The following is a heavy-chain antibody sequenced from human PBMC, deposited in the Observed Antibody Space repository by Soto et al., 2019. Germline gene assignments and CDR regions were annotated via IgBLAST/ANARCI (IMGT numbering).Heavy chain of an antibody. J-gene: IGHJ5*02. CDR2: IYHSGTT. V-gene: IGHV4-4*02. CDR1: SGSINSTNW. CDR3: ARVKGGPPNWFDP. Sequence: QVQLQESGPGLVKPSGTLSLTCAVSSGSINSTNWWGWVRQPPGKGLEWIGEIYHSGTTNYNPSLKSRVTISVDRPKNQFSLKLTSVTAADTAVYYCARVKGGPPNWFDPWGQGTLVTVSS.